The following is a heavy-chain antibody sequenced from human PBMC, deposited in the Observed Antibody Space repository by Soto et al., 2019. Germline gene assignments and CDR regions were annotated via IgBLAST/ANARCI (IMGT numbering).Heavy chain of an antibody. CDR3: ARDLDGSGSHNWFDP. V-gene: IGHV1-69*04. CDR1: GGTFSSYT. D-gene: IGHD3-10*01. J-gene: IGHJ5*02. Sequence: VASVKVSCKASGGTFSSYTISWVRQAPGQGLEWMGRIIPILGIANYAQKFQGRVTITADKSTSTAYMELSSLRSEDTAVYYCARDLDGSGSHNWFDPWGQGTLVTVSS. CDR2: IIPILGIA.